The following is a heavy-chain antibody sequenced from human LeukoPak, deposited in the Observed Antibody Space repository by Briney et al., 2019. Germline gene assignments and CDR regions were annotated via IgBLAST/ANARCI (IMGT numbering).Heavy chain of an antibody. CDR2: ISYDGSNE. Sequence: GGPLRLSCAASGSTFSSYAMHWVRQAPGKGLEWVALISYDGSNEYYADSVKGRFTISRDNSKNTLYLQMNSLRGEDTAVYYCAKVRVVFNWNYAYYFDYWGQGTLVTVSS. D-gene: IGHD1-7*01. CDR3: AKVRVVFNWNYAYYFDY. V-gene: IGHV3-30*18. CDR1: GSTFSSYA. J-gene: IGHJ4*02.